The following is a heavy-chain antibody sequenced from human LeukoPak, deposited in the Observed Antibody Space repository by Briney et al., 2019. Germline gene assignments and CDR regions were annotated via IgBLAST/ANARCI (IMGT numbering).Heavy chain of an antibody. V-gene: IGHV1-69*13. CDR1: GGTFSSYA. Sequence: SVKVSCKASGGTFSSYAISWVRQAPGQGLEWMGGIIPIFGTANYAQKFQGRVTITADESTSTAYMELSSLRSEDTAVYYCARDLDCSGGSCYSSGWFDPWGQGTLVTVSS. CDR3: ARDLDCSGGSCYSSGWFDP. CDR2: IIPIFGTA. J-gene: IGHJ5*02. D-gene: IGHD2-15*01.